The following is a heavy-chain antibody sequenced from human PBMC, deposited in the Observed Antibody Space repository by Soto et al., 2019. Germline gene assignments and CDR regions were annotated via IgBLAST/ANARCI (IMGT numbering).Heavy chain of an antibody. V-gene: IGHV4-31*03. CDR3: ARDRYFDL. CDR1: GDPINSGGYF. J-gene: IGHJ2*01. Sequence: QVQLQESGPGLVKPSQTLSLTCSVSGDPINSGGYFWSWIRQLPGKGLEWIGNIFYNGSTYYNPSLKSRVTRSLDTSKSQFSLNLSSVTAADTAVYFCARDRYFDLWGRGTLVSVSS. CDR2: IFYNGST.